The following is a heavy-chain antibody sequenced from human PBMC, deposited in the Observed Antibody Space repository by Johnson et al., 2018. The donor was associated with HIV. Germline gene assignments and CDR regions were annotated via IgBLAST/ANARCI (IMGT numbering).Heavy chain of an antibody. Sequence: VQLVESGGGLVKPGGSLRLSCAASGFIFSGFGLHWVRQAPGKGLEWVACISYDGGNKYDADSVRGRISISRDNSKKTLYLQMNSLRAEDTSVYYCARERFSDILTGYHAFDVWGRGTMVTVSS. CDR2: ISYDGGNK. CDR3: ARERFSDILTGYHAFDV. V-gene: IGHV3-30*03. D-gene: IGHD3-9*01. CDR1: GFIFSGFG. J-gene: IGHJ3*01.